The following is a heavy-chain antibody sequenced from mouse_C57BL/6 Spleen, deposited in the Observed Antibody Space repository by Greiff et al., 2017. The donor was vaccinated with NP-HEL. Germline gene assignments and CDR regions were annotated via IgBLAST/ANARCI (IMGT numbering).Heavy chain of an antibody. CDR3: AIGDYGYDVKYFDV. D-gene: IGHD2-2*01. CDR2: INPGSGGT. CDR1: GYAFTNYL. J-gene: IGHJ1*03. V-gene: IGHV1-54*01. Sequence: QVQLKQSGAELVRPGTSVKVSCKASGYAFTNYLIEWVKQRPGQGLEWIGVINPGSGGTNYNEKFKGKATLTVDKSSSTAYMQLSSLTSEDSAVYYCAIGDYGYDVKYFDVWGTGTTVTVSS.